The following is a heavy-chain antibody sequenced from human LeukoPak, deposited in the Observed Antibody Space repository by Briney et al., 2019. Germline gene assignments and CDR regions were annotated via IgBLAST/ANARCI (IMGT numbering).Heavy chain of an antibody. D-gene: IGHD3-16*02. J-gene: IGHJ4*02. CDR1: GGSFSGYY. Sequence: PSETLSLTCAVYGGSFSGYYWSWIRQPPGKGLEWIGEINHSGGTNYNPSLKSRVTISVDTSKNQFSLKLSSVTAADTAVYYCARGSLDLDYWGQGTLVTVSS. V-gene: IGHV4-34*01. CDR3: ARGSLDLDY. CDR2: INHSGGT.